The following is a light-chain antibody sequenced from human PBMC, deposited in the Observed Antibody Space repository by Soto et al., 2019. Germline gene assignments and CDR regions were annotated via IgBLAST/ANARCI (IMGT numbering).Light chain of an antibody. CDR2: EVS. V-gene: IGLV2-14*01. CDR3: SSYTGSSTLV. Sequence: QSALTQPASVSGSPGQSITISCTGTSSDVGGYNYVSWYQQHPGKAPKLMNYEVSNRPSGVSNRFSGSKSGNTACLTISGLQAEDEADYYCSSYTGSSTLVFGGGTKLTVL. J-gene: IGLJ2*01. CDR1: SSDVGGYNY.